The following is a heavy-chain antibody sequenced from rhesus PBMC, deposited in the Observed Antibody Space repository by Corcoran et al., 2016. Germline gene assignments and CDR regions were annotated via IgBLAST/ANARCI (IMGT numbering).Heavy chain of an antibody. J-gene: IGHJ4*01. V-gene: IGHV4-80*01. Sequence: QVHLKESGPGLVKPSETLSLTCAGPGDSTSRNWWSWIRQSPGQGLEWIGEVAGYTGDTNYKPSLKGRGTISQDASRNMLSLKLNSVTAADSAVYYCASEGLGWSPADYWGQGILVTVSS. CDR2: VAGYTGDT. CDR1: GDSTSRNW. D-gene: IGHD6S26*01. CDR3: ASEGLGWSPADY.